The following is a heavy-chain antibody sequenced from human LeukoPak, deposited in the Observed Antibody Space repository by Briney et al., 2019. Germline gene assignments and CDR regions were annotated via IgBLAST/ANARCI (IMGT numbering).Heavy chain of an antibody. Sequence: GVSLRLSCAASGFTFSIYATTWVRQAPGKGLEWVSAISGRGDRTYYADSVEGRFTISRDASKRTLFLKMSSLRAEDTAVYYCARAGAYSSSSDYWGQGTLVTVSS. CDR3: ARAGAYSSSSDY. J-gene: IGHJ4*02. D-gene: IGHD6-6*01. CDR1: GFTFSIYA. V-gene: IGHV3-23*01. CDR2: ISGRGDRT.